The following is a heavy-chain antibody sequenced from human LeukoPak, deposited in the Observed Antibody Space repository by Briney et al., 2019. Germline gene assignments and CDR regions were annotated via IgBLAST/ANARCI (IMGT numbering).Heavy chain of an antibody. Sequence: PSETLSLTCTVSGYSISSGYYWGWIRQPPGKGLEWIGSIYYSGSTYYNPSLKSRVTISVDTSKNQFSLKLGSVTAADTAVYYCARRIQLWFDPWGQGTLVTVSS. V-gene: IGHV4-38-2*02. D-gene: IGHD5-18*01. CDR2: IYYSGST. CDR1: GYSISSGYY. CDR3: ARRIQLWFDP. J-gene: IGHJ5*02.